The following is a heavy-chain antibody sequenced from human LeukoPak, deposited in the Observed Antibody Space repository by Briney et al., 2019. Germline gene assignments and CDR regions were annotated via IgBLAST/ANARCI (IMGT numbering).Heavy chain of an antibody. D-gene: IGHD6-6*01. J-gene: IGHJ2*01. CDR1: GGSISSYY. CDR2: IYYSGST. Sequence: SETLSLTCTVSGGSISSYYWSWIRQPPGKGLEWIGYIYYSGSTNYNPSLKSRVTISVDTSRNQFSLKLSSVTAADTAVYYCAREGWDSSRPGYFDLWGRGTLVTVSS. CDR3: AREGWDSSRPGYFDL. V-gene: IGHV4-59*01.